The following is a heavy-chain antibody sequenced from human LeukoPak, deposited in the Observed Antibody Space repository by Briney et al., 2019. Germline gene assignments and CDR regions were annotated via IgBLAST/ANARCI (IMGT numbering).Heavy chain of an antibody. CDR3: ARGGLDFWSGYYEGY. V-gene: IGHV3-7*01. D-gene: IGHD3-3*01. Sequence: PGGSLRLSCAASGFTFSSYWMSWVRQAPGKGLEWVANIKQDGSEKYYVDSVKGRFTISRDNAKNSLYLQMNSLRAEDTAVYYCARGGLDFWSGYYEGYWGQGTLVTVSS. CDR2: IKQDGSEK. J-gene: IGHJ4*02. CDR1: GFTFSSYW.